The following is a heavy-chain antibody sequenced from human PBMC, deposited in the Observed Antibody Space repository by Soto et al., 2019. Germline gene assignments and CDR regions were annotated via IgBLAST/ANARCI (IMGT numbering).Heavy chain of an antibody. CDR1: GGTFSSYA. J-gene: IGHJ6*02. D-gene: IGHD2-15*01. CDR3: ARDRYCSGGSCYSPVARGVGMDV. V-gene: IGHV1-69*13. Sequence: SVKVSCKASGGTFSSYAISWVRQAPGQGLEWMGGIIPIFGTANYAQKFQGRVTITADESTSTAYMELSSLRSEDTAVYYCARDRYCSGGSCYSPVARGVGMDVWGQGTTVTVSS. CDR2: IIPIFGTA.